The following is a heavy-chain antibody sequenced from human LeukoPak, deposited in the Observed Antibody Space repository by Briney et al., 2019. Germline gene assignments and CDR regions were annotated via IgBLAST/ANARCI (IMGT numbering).Heavy chain of an antibody. CDR2: INSDGSST. Sequence: GGSLRLSCAASGFTFSSYWMHWVRQAPGKGLVWVSRINSDGSSTSYADSVKGRFTISRDNGKNTLYLQKNSPRAEDTAVYYCAELGITMIGGVWGKGTTVTISS. V-gene: IGHV3-74*01. CDR3: AELGITMIGGV. D-gene: IGHD3-10*02. J-gene: IGHJ6*04. CDR1: GFTFSSYW.